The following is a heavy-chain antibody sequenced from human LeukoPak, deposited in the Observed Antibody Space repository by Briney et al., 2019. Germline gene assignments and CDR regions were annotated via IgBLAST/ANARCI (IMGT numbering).Heavy chain of an antibody. CDR2: ISYDGSNK. CDR3: ASSAPSDI. V-gene: IGHV3-30-3*01. Sequence: PGGSLRLSCAASGFTFSSYAMHWVRQAPGKGLEWVAVISYDGSNKYYADSVKGRFTISRDNAKHSLYLQMNSLRAEDTAVYYCASSAPSDIWGRGTMVTVSS. J-gene: IGHJ3*02. CDR1: GFTFSSYA.